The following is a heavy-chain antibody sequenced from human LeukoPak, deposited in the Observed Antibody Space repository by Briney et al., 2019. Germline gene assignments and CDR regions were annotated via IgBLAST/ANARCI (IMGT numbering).Heavy chain of an antibody. CDR2: IWYDGSNK. J-gene: IGHJ4*02. Sequence: PGGSLRLSCAASGFTFSNYGMHWVRQAPGKGLEWVAIIWYDGSNKYYGDSVKGRFTISKDNSKNTLYLQMNSLRAEDTAVYYCARDDGSSGYYYALDYWGQGTLVTVSS. V-gene: IGHV3-33*01. CDR3: ARDDGSSGYYYALDY. D-gene: IGHD3-22*01. CDR1: GFTFSNYG.